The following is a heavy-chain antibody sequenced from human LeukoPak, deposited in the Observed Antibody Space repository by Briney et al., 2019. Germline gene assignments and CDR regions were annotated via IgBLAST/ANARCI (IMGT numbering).Heavy chain of an antibody. CDR1: GFTFSSYA. V-gene: IGHV3-23*01. CDR2: ISGSGGTT. Sequence: SGGSLRLSCAASGFTFSSYAMTWVRQAPGKGLEWVSAISGSGGTTLYADSVKGRFTISRDNSKCTLYLQMNSLRAEDTAVYYCAKDQGIQLWLKYFQHWGQGTLVTVSS. D-gene: IGHD5-18*01. CDR3: AKDQGIQLWLKYFQH. J-gene: IGHJ1*01.